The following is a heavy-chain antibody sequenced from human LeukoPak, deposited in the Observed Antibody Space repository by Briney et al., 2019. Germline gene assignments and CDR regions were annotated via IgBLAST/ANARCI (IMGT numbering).Heavy chain of an antibody. CDR1: GGSMSGYF. CDR3: ARGPDIVLMVYAHFDY. V-gene: IGHV4-4*07. J-gene: IGHJ4*02. Sequence: SETLSLTCTVSGGSMSGYFWSWIRQPAGRGLEWIGRVTTSGSTNYNPSLKSRVTMSLDTSTNQFSLRLTSITAADTAVYYCARGPDIVLMVYAHFDYWGQGTLVTVSS. CDR2: VTTSGST. D-gene: IGHD2-8*01.